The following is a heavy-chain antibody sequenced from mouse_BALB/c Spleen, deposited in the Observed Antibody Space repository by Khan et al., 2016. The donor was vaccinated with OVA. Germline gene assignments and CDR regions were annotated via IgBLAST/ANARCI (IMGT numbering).Heavy chain of an antibody. D-gene: IGHD1-2*01. Sequence: EVELVESGGDLVKPGGSLKLSCEASGFTFSSYGMSWVRQTPDKRLEWVATISNGGSYTYYPDSVKGRLTISRDNAKNTLYLQMSSLKSEDTAMYYDAGHQFTSTAARFAYWGQGTLVTVSA. CDR2: ISNGGSYT. CDR1: GFTFSSYG. J-gene: IGHJ3*01. CDR3: AGHQFTSTAARFAY. V-gene: IGHV5-6*01.